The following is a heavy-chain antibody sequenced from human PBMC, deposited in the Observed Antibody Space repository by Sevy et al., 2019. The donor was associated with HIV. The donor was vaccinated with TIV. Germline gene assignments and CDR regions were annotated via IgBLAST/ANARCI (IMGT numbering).Heavy chain of an antibody. V-gene: IGHV3-23*01. D-gene: IGHD4-17*01. CDR2: ITGSSTTI. CDR1: GFTFSNYA. CDR3: ARDGLYGSNFEYFQH. Sequence: GGSLRLSCAASGFTFSNYALTCVRQAPGKGLDWVSSITGSSTTIYYADSVKGRFTVSRDNSNNTLYLHINSLRAEDSAVYYCARDGLYGSNFEYFQHWGQGTQVSVSS. J-gene: IGHJ1*01.